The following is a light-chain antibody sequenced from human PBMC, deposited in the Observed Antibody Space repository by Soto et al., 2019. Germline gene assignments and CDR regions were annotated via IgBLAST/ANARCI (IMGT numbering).Light chain of an antibody. J-gene: IGKJ4*01. CDR3: MQALQTPT. CDR2: LAS. Sequence: EIVMTQSPLSLPVTPGEPASISCRSSQSPLHSDGYNSLAWYLQKPGHSPQLLIDLASSRASGVPDRFSGSGSGTDFTLKISRLVSEDVGVYYCMQALQTPTFGGGTKVDI. CDR1: QSPLHSDGYNS. V-gene: IGKV2-28*01.